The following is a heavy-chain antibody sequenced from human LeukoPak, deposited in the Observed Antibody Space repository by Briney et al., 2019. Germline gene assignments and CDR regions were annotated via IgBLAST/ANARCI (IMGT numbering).Heavy chain of an antibody. J-gene: IGHJ5*02. CDR3: ARVRTAAGTPFDP. V-gene: IGHV3-23*01. CDR1: GFTFSSYA. CDR2: ISGSGGST. Sequence: GVSLRLSCAASGFTFSSYAMSWVRQAPGKGLEWVSAISGSGGSTYYADSVKGRFTISRDNSKNTLYLQMNSLRAEDTAVYYCARVRTAAGTPFDPWGQGTLVTVSS. D-gene: IGHD6-13*01.